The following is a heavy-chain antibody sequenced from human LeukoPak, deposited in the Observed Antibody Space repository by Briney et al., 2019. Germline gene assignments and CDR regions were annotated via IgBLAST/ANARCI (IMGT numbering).Heavy chain of an antibody. CDR3: ARQEYCSGASCYTWFDP. V-gene: IGHV5-51*01. CDR1: GYSINNYW. D-gene: IGHD2-15*01. Sequence: GESLKISCKGSGYSINNYWIAWVRQMPGKGLEWMGIFYPADSDIRYSPSFQGQVTISADKSISTAYLQWNSLKASDTAMYYCARQEYCSGASCYTWFDPWGQGTLVTVSS. J-gene: IGHJ5*02. CDR2: FYPADSDI.